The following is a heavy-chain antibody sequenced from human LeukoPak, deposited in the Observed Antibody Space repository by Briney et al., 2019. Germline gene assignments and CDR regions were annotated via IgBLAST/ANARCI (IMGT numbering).Heavy chain of an antibody. V-gene: IGHV3-66*01. Sequence: GGSLRLSCAASGFSVSSNYMRWVRQAPGKGLEWVSVIYSGGSTYYADSVKGRFTISRDNSKNTLYLQMNSLRAEDTAVYYCARGPPGYYDSSGYLGMWGQGTLVTVSS. CDR1: GFSVSSNY. J-gene: IGHJ4*02. CDR2: IYSGGST. CDR3: ARGPPGYYDSSGYLGM. D-gene: IGHD3-22*01.